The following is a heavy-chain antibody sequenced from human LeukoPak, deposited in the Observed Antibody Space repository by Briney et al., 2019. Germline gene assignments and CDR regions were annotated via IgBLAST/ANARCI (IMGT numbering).Heavy chain of an antibody. CDR2: INHSGST. V-gene: IGHV4-34*01. CDR3: ARFSPRAMGNYLDF. D-gene: IGHD7-27*01. J-gene: IGHJ4*02. CDR1: GGSYSGYY. Sequence: SETLSLTCAVYGGSYSGYYWGWIRQPSGKGLEWIGEINHSGSTNYNPSLKSRVTISVDTSKNQFSLKLSSVTAADMAVYYCARFSPRAMGNYLDFWGQGTLVTVSS.